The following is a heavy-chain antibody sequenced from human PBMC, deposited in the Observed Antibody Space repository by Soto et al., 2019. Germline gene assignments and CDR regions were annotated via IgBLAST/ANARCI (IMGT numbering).Heavy chain of an antibody. V-gene: IGHV4-39*01. J-gene: IGHJ4*02. CDR2: IYYSGST. D-gene: IGHD3-9*01. CDR1: GGSISSSSYY. CDR3: ASVLTGYPKHY. Sequence: SETLSLTCTLSGGSISSSSYYWGWIRQPPGKGLEWIGSIYYSGSTYYNPSLKSRVTISVDTSKNQFSLKLSSVTAADTAVYYCASVLTGYPKHYWGQGTLVTVSS.